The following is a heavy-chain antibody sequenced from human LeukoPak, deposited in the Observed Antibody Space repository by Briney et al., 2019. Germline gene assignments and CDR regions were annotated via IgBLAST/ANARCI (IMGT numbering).Heavy chain of an antibody. CDR2: INAGNGNT. V-gene: IGHV1-3*03. CDR3: ASQSAGNYMDYYYYMDV. D-gene: IGHD4-11*01. Sequence: GASVKVSCKASGYTFTSYAMRWVRQAPGQRLEWMGWINAGNGNTKYSQEFQGRVTITADRSTSTAYMELSSLRSEDTAMYYCASQSAGNYMDYYYYMDVWGKGTTVTVSS. J-gene: IGHJ6*03. CDR1: GYTFTSYA.